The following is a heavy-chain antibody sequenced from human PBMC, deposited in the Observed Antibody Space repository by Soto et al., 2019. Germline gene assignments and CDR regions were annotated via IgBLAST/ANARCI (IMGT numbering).Heavy chain of an antibody. CDR2: IVPVFGTA. Sequence: QVQLVQSGAEVKKPGSSVKVSCKASGGTSNNNANSWVRQAPGQGLEWMGGIVPVFGTANYAQKFKGRVRITADESRRTLNMELSSLRSEDTAVYYCATLQGSGTYYDDDYWGQGTLVTVSS. CDR3: ATLQGSGTYYDDDY. CDR1: GGTSNNNA. D-gene: IGHD3-10*01. V-gene: IGHV1-69*01. J-gene: IGHJ4*02.